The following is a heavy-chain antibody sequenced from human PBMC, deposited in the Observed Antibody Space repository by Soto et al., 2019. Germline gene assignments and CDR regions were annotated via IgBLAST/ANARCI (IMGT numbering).Heavy chain of an antibody. Sequence: PGGSLILSCAASGFTFSSYWMHWVRQAPGKGLVWVSRINSDGSSTSYADSVKGRFTISRDNAKNTLYLQMNSLRAEDTAVYYCARDRDKYSGSNLDPWGQGPLFTTFS. D-gene: IGHD5-12*01. CDR3: ARDRDKYSGSNLDP. CDR2: INSDGSST. CDR1: GFTFSSYW. V-gene: IGHV3-74*01. J-gene: IGHJ5*02.